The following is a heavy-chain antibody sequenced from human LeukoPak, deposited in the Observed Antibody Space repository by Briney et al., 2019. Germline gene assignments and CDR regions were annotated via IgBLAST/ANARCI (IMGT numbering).Heavy chain of an antibody. CDR3: ARVAAATTNPRFDF. V-gene: IGHV4-31*02. CDR2: IGYTGDT. Sequence: SETLSLTCSVSGGSISSGAYYWSWVRQLPEKGLVWIGYIGYTGDTYYNPSLRSRVTISIDTSKTQFSLRLSSLTAADTAVYYCARVAAATTNPRFDFWGQGTLVTVSS. J-gene: IGHJ4*02. D-gene: IGHD1-1*01. CDR1: GGSISSGAYY.